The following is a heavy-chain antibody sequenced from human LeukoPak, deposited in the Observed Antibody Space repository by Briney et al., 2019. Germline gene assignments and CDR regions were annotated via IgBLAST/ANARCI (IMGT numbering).Heavy chain of an antibody. CDR2: IYYSGST. Sequence: PSETLSLTCTVSGGSISSGDYYWSWTRQPPGKGLEWIGYIYYSGSTNYNPSLKSRVTISVDTSKNQFSLKLSSVAAADTAVYYCARVSPRYYDSSGYNDAFDIWGQGTMVTVSS. V-gene: IGHV4-61*08. J-gene: IGHJ3*02. CDR3: ARVSPRYYDSSGYNDAFDI. D-gene: IGHD3-22*01. CDR1: GGSISSGDYY.